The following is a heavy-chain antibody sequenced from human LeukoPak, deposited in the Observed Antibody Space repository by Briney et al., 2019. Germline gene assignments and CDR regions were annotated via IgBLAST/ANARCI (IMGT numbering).Heavy chain of an antibody. CDR1: GFTVSSNY. Sequence: GGPLRLSCAASGFTVSSNYMSWVRQAPGKGLEWVSVIYSGGSTYYADSVKGRFTISRDNSKNTLYLQMNSLRAEDTAVYYCARVATVTTRYFDYWGQGTLVTVSS. J-gene: IGHJ4*02. CDR2: IYSGGST. CDR3: ARVATVTTRYFDY. V-gene: IGHV3-53*01. D-gene: IGHD4-17*01.